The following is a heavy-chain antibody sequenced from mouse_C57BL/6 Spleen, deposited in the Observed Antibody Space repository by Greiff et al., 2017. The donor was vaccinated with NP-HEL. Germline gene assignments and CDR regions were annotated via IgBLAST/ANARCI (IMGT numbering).Heavy chain of an antibody. Sequence: VQLKESGPELVKPGASVKISCKASGYSFTGYYMNWVKQSPEKSLEWIGEINPSTGGTTYNQKFKAKATLTVDKSSSTAYMQLKSLTSEDSAVYYCARYDGYYGYFDYWGQGTTLTVSS. CDR1: GYSFTGYY. CDR3: ARYDGYYGYFDY. V-gene: IGHV1-42*01. D-gene: IGHD2-3*01. J-gene: IGHJ2*01. CDR2: INPSTGGT.